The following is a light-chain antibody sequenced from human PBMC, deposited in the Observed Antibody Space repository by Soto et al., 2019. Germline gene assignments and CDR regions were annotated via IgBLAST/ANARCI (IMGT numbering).Light chain of an antibody. CDR1: QSVSSN. CDR2: GAS. CDR3: QQSDS. J-gene: IGKJ5*01. Sequence: EIVMTQSPATLSVSPGERATLSCRASQSVSSNLAWYQQKPGQAPRLLIYGASTRATGIPARFSGSGSGTDFTLTISRLEPEDFAVYYCQQSDSFGQGTRRDIK. V-gene: IGKV3-15*01.